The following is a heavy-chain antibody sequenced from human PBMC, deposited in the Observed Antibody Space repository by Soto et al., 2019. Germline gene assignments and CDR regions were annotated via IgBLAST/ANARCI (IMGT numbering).Heavy chain of an antibody. J-gene: IGHJ4*02. V-gene: IGHV4-59*11. D-gene: IGHD3-16*01. CDR2: ISYSGST. CDR1: GGSMSSHY. CDR3: ARADPDASVGY. Sequence: SETLSLTCTASGGSMSSHYWTWLRQPPGKGLEWIWYISYSGSTYYNPSLKSRVTISADTSRNQFSLKLSSVIAADTAVYYCARADPDASVGYWGQGTLVTV.